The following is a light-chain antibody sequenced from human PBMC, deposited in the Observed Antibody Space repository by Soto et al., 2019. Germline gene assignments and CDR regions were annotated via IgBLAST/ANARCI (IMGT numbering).Light chain of an antibody. CDR2: GAS. CDR3: QQYKNWLTWT. V-gene: IGKV3-15*01. J-gene: IGKJ1*01. CDR1: QSISSN. Sequence: EIVLTQSPGTLSLSPGERATLSCRASQSISSNLAWYQQKPGQAPRLLIYGASTRATGIPARFSGSGSGTEFTLTISSLQSEDFAVYYCQQYKNWLTWTFGQGTKVDI.